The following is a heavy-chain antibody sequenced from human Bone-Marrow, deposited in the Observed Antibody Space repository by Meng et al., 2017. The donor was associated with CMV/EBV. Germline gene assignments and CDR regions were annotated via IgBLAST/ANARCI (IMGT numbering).Heavy chain of an antibody. J-gene: IGHJ6*02. CDR2: ISRSGSSK. V-gene: IGHV3-48*04. D-gene: IGHD5-12*01. CDR1: GFTFSSYS. Sequence: GESLKISCVVSGFTFSSYSMTWVRQTPGKGLEWVSYISRSGSSKYYADSVKGRFSISRDNAKNSLDLQMNSLRAEDTAVYYCARGGLRFPFPYYYGMDVWGQEATVTVSS. CDR3: ARGGLRFPFPYYYGMDV.